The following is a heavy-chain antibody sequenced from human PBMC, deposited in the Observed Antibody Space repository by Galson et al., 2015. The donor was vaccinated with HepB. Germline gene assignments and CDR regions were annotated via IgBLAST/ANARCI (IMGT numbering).Heavy chain of an antibody. CDR1: GFPFSSYC. J-gene: IGHJ6*02. V-gene: IGHV3-7*03. D-gene: IGHD2-2*01. Sequence: SLRLSCAASGFPFSSYCMSWVRQAPGKGLEWVANIKEDGREKYYVDSVKGRFTISRDNGKNSLYLQMNSLRVEDTAVYYCARDGSELLFSLGEAGMDVWGQGTTVTVSS. CDR2: IKEDGREK. CDR3: ARDGSELLFSLGEAGMDV.